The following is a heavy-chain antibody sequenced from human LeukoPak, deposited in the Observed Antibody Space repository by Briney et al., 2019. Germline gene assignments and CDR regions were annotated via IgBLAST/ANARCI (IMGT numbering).Heavy chain of an antibody. D-gene: IGHD3-3*01. V-gene: IGHV4-30-4*01. Sequence: SETLSLTCTVSGGSISSGDYYWSWIRQPPGKGLEWIGSISYTGNTYYNPSLKSRVTISVDTSKNQFSLKLSSVTAADTAVYYCARQIINYDFWSGYYPLDYWGQGTLVTVSS. CDR3: ARQIINYDFWSGYYPLDY. J-gene: IGHJ4*02. CDR2: ISYTGNT. CDR1: GGSISSGDYY.